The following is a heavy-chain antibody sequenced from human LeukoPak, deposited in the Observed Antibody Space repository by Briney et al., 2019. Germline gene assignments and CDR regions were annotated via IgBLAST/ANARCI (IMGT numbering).Heavy chain of an antibody. V-gene: IGHV3-23*01. CDR1: GFTFSSYA. CDR2: ISGSGGST. CDR3: AKGRIVGATRGYYYGMDV. Sequence: GGSLRLSCAASGFTFSSYAMSWVRPAPGKGLEWVSAISGSGGSTYYADSVKGRFTISRDNSKNTLYLQMNSLRAEDTAVYYCAKGRIVGATRGYYYGMDVWGQGTTVTVSS. J-gene: IGHJ6*02. D-gene: IGHD1-26*01.